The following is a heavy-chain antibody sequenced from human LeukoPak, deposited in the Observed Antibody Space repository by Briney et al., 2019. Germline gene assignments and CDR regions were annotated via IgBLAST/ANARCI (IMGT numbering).Heavy chain of an antibody. J-gene: IGHJ4*02. D-gene: IGHD1-1*01. CDR3: ARAWNRGYYFDY. V-gene: IGHV4-31*03. CDR2: IYYSGST. CDR1: GGSISSGGYY. Sequence: SETLSLTCTVSGGSISSGGYYWSWIRQHPGKGLEWIGYIYYSGSTYYNPSLKSRVTISVDTSKNQSSLKLSCVTAADTAVYYCARAWNRGYYFDYWGQGTLVTVSS.